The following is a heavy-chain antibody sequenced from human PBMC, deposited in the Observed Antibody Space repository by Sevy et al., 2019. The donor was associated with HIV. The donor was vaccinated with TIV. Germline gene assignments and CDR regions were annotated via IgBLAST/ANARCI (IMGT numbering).Heavy chain of an antibody. CDR2: IYYSGTT. Sequence: SENLSLTCTVSGGSISSTSYFWGWIRQPPGKGLEWIGTIYYSGTTYYNPSLQSRVTLSVDTSKNQFSLKLSSVTAADTAVYYCARQLFYGSGSYYHLWGQGTLVTVSS. CDR1: GGSISSTSYF. D-gene: IGHD3-10*01. V-gene: IGHV4-39*01. J-gene: IGHJ4*02. CDR3: ARQLFYGSGSYYHL.